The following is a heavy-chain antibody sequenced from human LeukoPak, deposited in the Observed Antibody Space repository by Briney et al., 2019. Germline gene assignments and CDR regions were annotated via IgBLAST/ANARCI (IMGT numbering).Heavy chain of an antibody. V-gene: IGHV3-23*01. J-gene: IGHJ4*02. D-gene: IGHD2/OR15-2a*01. CDR3: AKSRWVSLHFSFDF. CDR1: GFTFSNYG. CDR2: ISASGGGT. Sequence: GGTLRLSCAASGFTFSNYGMSWVRQAPGRGLEWVSSISASGGGTYYADSVKGRFSISRDNSNYTLYLQMDSLTAEDTAVYYCAKSRWVSLHFSFDFWGQGTLLTVSS.